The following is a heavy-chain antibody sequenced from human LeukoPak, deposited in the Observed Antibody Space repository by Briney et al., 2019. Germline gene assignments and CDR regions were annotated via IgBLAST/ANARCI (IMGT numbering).Heavy chain of an antibody. D-gene: IGHD1-26*01. CDR3: ASIVGATGVPY. V-gene: IGHV1-69*13. CDR1: GGTFSSYA. CDR2: IIPIFGTA. Sequence: SVKVSCKASGGTFSSYAISWVRQAPGQGLEWMGGIIPIFGTANYAQKFQGRVTITADESTSTAYMELSSLRSDDTAVYYCASIVGATGVPYWGQGTLVTVSS. J-gene: IGHJ4*02.